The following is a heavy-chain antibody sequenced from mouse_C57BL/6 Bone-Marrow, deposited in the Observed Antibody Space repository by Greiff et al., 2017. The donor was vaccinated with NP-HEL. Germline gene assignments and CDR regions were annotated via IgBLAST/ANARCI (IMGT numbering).Heavy chain of an antibody. V-gene: IGHV1-81*01. CDR2: IYPRSGNT. J-gene: IGHJ3*01. Sequence: QVQLQQSGAELARPGASVKLSCKASGYTFTSYGISWVKQRPGQGLEWIGEIYPRSGNTYYNEKFKGKATLTADKSSSTAYMELRSLTSEDSAVYFGANLLWFAGWFAYWGQGTLVTVSA. D-gene: IGHD2-2*01. CDR1: GYTFTSYG. CDR3: ANLLWFAGWFAY.